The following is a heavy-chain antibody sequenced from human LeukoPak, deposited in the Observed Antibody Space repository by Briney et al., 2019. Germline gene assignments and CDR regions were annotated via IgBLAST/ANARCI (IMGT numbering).Heavy chain of an antibody. D-gene: IGHD1-26*01. CDR3: AREVQTGMGANDY. Sequence: LKVSCKASGYSFTNYYMHWVRQAPGQGLEWMGIIKPSAVYTRYSQMFQGRVTMTSDTATNTLYMELSSLRSEDTAVYYCAREVQTGMGANDYWGRGTLAAASS. V-gene: IGHV1-46*01. J-gene: IGHJ4*02. CDR2: IKPSAVYT. CDR1: GYSFTNYY.